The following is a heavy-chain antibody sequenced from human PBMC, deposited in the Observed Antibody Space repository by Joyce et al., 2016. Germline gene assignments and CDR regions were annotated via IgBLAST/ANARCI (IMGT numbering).Heavy chain of an antibody. CDR1: VYTFTGYY. D-gene: IGHD3-22*01. V-gene: IGHV1-2*02. Sequence: QVQLVQSGAEVMKPGASVTVYCKACVYTFTGYYIHWVRQAPGKGLEWMGCSNPDSGGTNYAQKFQGRVTMTRDTAVSTAYMELSRLRSDDTAVYYCARGGYHGPYYFDYWGQGTLVTVSS. CDR2: SNPDSGGT. J-gene: IGHJ4*02. CDR3: ARGGYHGPYYFDY.